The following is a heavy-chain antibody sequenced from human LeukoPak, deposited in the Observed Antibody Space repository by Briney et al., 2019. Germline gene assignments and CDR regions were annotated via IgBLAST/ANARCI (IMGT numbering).Heavy chain of an antibody. V-gene: IGHV4-34*01. J-gene: IGHJ4*02. Sequence: SETLSLTCAVYGGSFSGYYWSWIRQPPGMGLEWIGEINHSGSTNYNPSLKSRVTISVDTSKNQFSLKLSSVTAADTAVYYCARAVAYYYDSSGYIMWGQGTLVTVSS. CDR3: ARAVAYYYDSSGYIM. CDR1: GGSFSGYY. D-gene: IGHD3-22*01. CDR2: INHSGST.